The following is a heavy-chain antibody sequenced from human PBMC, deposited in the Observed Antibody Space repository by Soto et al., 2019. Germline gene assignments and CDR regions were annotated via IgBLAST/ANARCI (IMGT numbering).Heavy chain of an antibody. V-gene: IGHV1-3*04. CDR1: GYSFNTYA. Sequence: QVRLVQSGAEVKKPGASVRVSCQASGYSFNTYAIHWVRQAPGQGLEWMGWINTANGNTEYSQKFQGRVTFPRHTSATTAYMDLSSLRSEDTATYYCARRYKSAGWFDPWGQGTLVTVSS. CDR3: ARRYKSAGWFDP. J-gene: IGHJ5*02. D-gene: IGHD1-1*01. CDR2: INTANGNT.